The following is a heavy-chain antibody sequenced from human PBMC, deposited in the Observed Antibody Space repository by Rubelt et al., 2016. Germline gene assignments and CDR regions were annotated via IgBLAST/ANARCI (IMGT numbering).Heavy chain of an antibody. V-gene: IGHV3-21*04. J-gene: IGHJ4*02. Sequence: VRQAPGKGLEWVSSISDTSKYIFHADSVGGRFTISRDDAKNSLFLQMNSLRAEDTAVYYCAKDFLCDYWGQGALVTVSS. CDR2: ISDTSKYI. CDR3: AKDFLCDY.